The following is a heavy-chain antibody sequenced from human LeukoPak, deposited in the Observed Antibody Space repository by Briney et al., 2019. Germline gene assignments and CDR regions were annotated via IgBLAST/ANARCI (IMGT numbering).Heavy chain of an antibody. CDR3: AKDLGAVAGTFDN. V-gene: IGHV3-23*01. CDR1: GVTFSSYA. Sequence: GGSLILSCAASGVTFSSYAMSLGRQARGKVLELVSVISGRCGSTYYADSVKGRFTISRDNSKNTLYLQMSSLRAEDTAVYYCAKDLGAVAGTFDNWGQGTLVTVSS. D-gene: IGHD6-19*01. CDR2: ISGRCGST. J-gene: IGHJ4*02.